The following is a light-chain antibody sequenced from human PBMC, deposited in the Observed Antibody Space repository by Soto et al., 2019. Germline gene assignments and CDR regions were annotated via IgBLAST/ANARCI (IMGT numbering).Light chain of an antibody. J-gene: IGKJ4*01. V-gene: IGKV4-1*01. CDR2: WAS. CDR3: QQYYSTVPLT. Sequence: DIVMTQSPDSLAVSLGERATINCKSSQSLLYSANNNNDLAWYQQKPGQPPKLLIYWASTRQSGVPDRFSGSGSGTDFTLTISSLQAEDEAIYYCQQYYSTVPLTFGAGTKVDIK. CDR1: QSLLYSANNNND.